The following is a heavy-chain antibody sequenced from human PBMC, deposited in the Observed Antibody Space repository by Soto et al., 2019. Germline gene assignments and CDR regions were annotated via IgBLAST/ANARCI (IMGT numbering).Heavy chain of an antibody. Sequence: SETLSLTGTVSGGSCSNSNYYWGWILQSPGKGLEWIGSVYYRGRSYSKSSVKSRVTISVDTSKNQLSLNLNSVTASDTAVYYCVSQRTSVLTQAYFDYWGPGALVTVSS. V-gene: IGHV4-39*01. CDR2: VYYRGRS. CDR3: VSQRTSVLTQAYFDY. D-gene: IGHD2-8*01. J-gene: IGHJ4*02. CDR1: GGSCSNSNYY.